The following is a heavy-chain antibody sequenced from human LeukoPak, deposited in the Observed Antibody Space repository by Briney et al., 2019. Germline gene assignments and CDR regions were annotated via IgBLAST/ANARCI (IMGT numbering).Heavy chain of an antibody. CDR3: AKWGYCSGGSCYRFPLDDY. Sequence: GGSLRLSCAASGFTFSSYAMSWVRQAPGKGLEWVSAISGCDGSTYYADSVKGRFTISRDNSKNTLYLQMNSLRAEDTAVYYCAKWGYCSGGSCYRFPLDDYWGQGTLVTVSS. CDR1: GFTFSSYA. J-gene: IGHJ4*02. CDR2: ISGCDGST. D-gene: IGHD2-15*01. V-gene: IGHV3-23*01.